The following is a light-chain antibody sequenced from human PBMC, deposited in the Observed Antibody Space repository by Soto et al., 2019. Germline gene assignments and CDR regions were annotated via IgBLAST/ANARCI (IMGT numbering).Light chain of an antibody. CDR3: QQSYSTPRT. V-gene: IGKV1-39*01. Sequence: DIQMTQSPSSLSASVGYRVTITCRASQIISSYLNWYQQKPGKAPKLLIYAASSLQSGVPSRFSGSGSGTDFTLTISSLQPEDFATYYCQQSYSTPRTFGQGTKVDIK. CDR1: QIISSY. CDR2: AAS. J-gene: IGKJ1*01.